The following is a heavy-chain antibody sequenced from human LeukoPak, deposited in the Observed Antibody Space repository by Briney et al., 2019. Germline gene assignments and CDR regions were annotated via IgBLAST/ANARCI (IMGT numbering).Heavy chain of an antibody. J-gene: IGHJ6*02. V-gene: IGHV3-66*01. CDR2: VYGGDTT. CDR1: GFTVSSNY. Sequence: GGSLGLSCAASGFTVSSNYMSWVRQAPGKGLEWVSVVYGGDTTYYADSVKGRFTISRDNSKNTLYLQMNSLRAEDTAVYYCARDAHTGSGTYWGGVDYYYGLDVWGQGTTVTVSS. D-gene: IGHD3-10*01. CDR3: ARDAHTGSGTYWGGVDYYYGLDV.